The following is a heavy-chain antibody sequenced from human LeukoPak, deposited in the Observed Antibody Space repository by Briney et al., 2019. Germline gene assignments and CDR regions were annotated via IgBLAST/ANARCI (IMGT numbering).Heavy chain of an antibody. Sequence: ATVKVSCKASGYTFTSYYMHWVRQAPGQGLEWMGIINPSGGSTSYAQKFQGRVTMTRDTSTSTVYMELSSLRSEDTAVYYCARELGYCSGGICYYHYYYYGMDVWGQGTTVTVSS. CDR3: ARELGYCSGGICYYHYYYYGMDV. J-gene: IGHJ6*02. CDR1: GYTFTSYY. D-gene: IGHD2-15*01. V-gene: IGHV1-46*01. CDR2: INPSGGST.